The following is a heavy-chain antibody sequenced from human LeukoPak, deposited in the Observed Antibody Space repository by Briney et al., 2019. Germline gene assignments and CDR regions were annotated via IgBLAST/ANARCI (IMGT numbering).Heavy chain of an antibody. CDR3: ARRGYCSGGSCYLGHLDY. CDR1: GGTFSSYA. CDR2: IIPILGIA. D-gene: IGHD2-15*01. J-gene: IGHJ4*02. Sequence: ASVKVSCKASGGTFSSYAISWVRQAPGQGLEWMGRIIPILGIANYAQKFQGRVTITADKSTSTAYMELSSLRSEDTAVYYCARRGYCSGGSCYLGHLDYWGKGPLVTVSS. V-gene: IGHV1-69*04.